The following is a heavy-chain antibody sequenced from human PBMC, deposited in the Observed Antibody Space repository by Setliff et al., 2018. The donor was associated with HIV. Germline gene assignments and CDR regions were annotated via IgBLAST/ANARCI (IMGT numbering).Heavy chain of an antibody. Sequence: KTSETLSLTCTVSGGSISTYYWSWIRQPPGKRLEWIGYIYYSGSTNYNPSLKGRVTISVDASKNQFSLKLTSVTAADTAVYYCARGRPSSSWYFNAFDIWGQGTMVTVSS. D-gene: IGHD6-13*01. CDR2: IYYSGST. CDR3: ARGRPSSSWYFNAFDI. CDR1: GGSISTYY. J-gene: IGHJ3*02. V-gene: IGHV4-59*01.